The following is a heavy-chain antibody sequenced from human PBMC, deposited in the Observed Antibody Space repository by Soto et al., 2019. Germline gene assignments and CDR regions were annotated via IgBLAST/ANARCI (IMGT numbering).Heavy chain of an antibody. CDR2: ISAYNGNT. Sequence: QVQLVQSGAEVKKPGASVKVSCKTSGYTFTSYGISWVRQAPGQGLEWMGWISAYNGNTNYAQKLQGRVTMTTDTSTSTAYMEPRSLRTDDTAVYSCATSNCSGGSCYSYYFDYWGQGTLVTVSS. V-gene: IGHV1-18*01. CDR1: GYTFTSYG. CDR3: ATSNCSGGSCYSYYFDY. J-gene: IGHJ4*02. D-gene: IGHD2-15*01.